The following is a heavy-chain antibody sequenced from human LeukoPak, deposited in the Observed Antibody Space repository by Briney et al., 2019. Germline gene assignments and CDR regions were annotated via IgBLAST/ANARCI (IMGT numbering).Heavy chain of an antibody. CDR2: IWYDGSNK. V-gene: IGHV3-33*01. J-gene: IGHJ3*02. Sequence: PGRSLRLSCAASGFTFSSYGMHWVRQAPGKGLEWVAVIWYDGSNKYYADSVKGRFTISRDNSKNTLYLQMNSLRAEDTAVYYCARLRDAFDIWGQGTMVTVSS. CDR1: GFTFSSYG. CDR3: ARLRDAFDI.